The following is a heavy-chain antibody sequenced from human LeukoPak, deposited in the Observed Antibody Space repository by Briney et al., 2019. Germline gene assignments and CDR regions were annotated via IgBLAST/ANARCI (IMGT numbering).Heavy chain of an antibody. CDR3: AGSGWFGELFVY. CDR1: GGSIISHY. D-gene: IGHD3-10*01. CDR2: VYDSGST. Sequence: SETLSLTCTVSGGSIISHYWSWIRQSPGKRLEWIGYVYDSGSTNYNPSLKSRVTISVDTSKNQFSLKLTSVTAADTAVYYCAGSGWFGELFVYWGQGTLVTVSS. V-gene: IGHV4-59*11. J-gene: IGHJ4*02.